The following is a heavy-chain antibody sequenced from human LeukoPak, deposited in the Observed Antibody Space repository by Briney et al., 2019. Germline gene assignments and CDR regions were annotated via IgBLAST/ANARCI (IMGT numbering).Heavy chain of an antibody. D-gene: IGHD6-13*01. CDR2: IYYSGST. CDR3: ARSTSAAGIFDY. V-gene: IGHV4-31*01. CDR1: GFSISSGGYY. Sequence: PSQTLSLTCTVSGFSISSGGYYWGWLRPHPGKGREWIGYIYYSGSTYYNPSLKSLVTISVDTSKIQFSLKLSSGTAADAAVYYCARSTSAAGIFDYWGQGTLVTVSS. J-gene: IGHJ4*02.